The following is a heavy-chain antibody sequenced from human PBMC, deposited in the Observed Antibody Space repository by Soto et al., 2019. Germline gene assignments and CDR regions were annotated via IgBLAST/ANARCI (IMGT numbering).Heavy chain of an antibody. CDR2: IYWDNNK. CDR3: AHTYYHTYFDF. Sequence: SGATLGNATQTVALACTFSEFSHTTRGGGVGWIRQPPGKALEWLALIYWDNNKYYSPSLKNRLTITKDTSKNQVFLTVTNMDPIDTATYYCAHTYYHTYFDFSGQGTLVTVSS. D-gene: IGHD1-26*01. J-gene: IGHJ4*02. V-gene: IGHV2-5*02. CDR1: EFSHTTRGGG.